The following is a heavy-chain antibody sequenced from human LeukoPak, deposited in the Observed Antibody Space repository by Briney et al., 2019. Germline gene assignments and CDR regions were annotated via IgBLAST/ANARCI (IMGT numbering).Heavy chain of an antibody. CDR3: ARDMSRDYGSGSGYYYMDV. V-gene: IGHV3-7*01. D-gene: IGHD3-10*01. CDR2: IKQDGSQ. J-gene: IGHJ6*03. CDR1: GFTFSRHW. Sequence: GGSLRLSCAASGFTFSRHWMGWVRQAPGKGPEWVASIKQDGSQYYVDSVKGRFIISRDNAKNSLYLQMNSLRAEDTAVYYCARDMSRDYGSGSGYYYMDVWGKGTTVTVSS.